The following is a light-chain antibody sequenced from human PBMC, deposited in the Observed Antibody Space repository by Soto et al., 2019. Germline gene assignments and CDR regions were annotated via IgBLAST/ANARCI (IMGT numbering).Light chain of an antibody. V-gene: IGLV2-14*01. CDR3: QAYDNSLSGYV. Sequence: QSVLTQPASVSGSPGQSITISCTGTSSDVGGYNYVSWYQQHPGKAPKLVIYEVTKRPSGVSNRFSGSKSGNTASLTISGLQAEDETDYYCQAYDNSLSGYVFGTGTKLTVL. J-gene: IGLJ1*01. CDR1: SSDVGGYNY. CDR2: EVT.